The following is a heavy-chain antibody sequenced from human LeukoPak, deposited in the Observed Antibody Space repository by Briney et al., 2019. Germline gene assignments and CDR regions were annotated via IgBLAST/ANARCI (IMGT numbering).Heavy chain of an antibody. CDR2: ISTYNGNT. CDR3: VRGAPYCDKSACSSPGHH. J-gene: IGHJ4*02. Sequence: ASVKVSCKASGYTFTNFGICWVRRAPGQGLEWMGWISTYNGNTNDAQKFLDRVILTRDISSTTAYLELRSLRPDDTAVYFCVRGAPYCDKSACSSPGHHWGQGTLVTVSS. CDR1: GYTFTNFG. D-gene: IGHD2-21*01. V-gene: IGHV1-18*01.